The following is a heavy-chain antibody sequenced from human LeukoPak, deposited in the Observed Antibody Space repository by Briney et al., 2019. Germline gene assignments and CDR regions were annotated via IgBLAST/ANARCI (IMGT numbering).Heavy chain of an antibody. J-gene: IGHJ4*02. Sequence: GGSLRLSYAASGFTFSSYGMHWVRQAPGKGLEWVEVIWYDGSNKYYADSVKGRFTISRDNSKNTLYLQMNSLRAEDTAVYYCARDMDYYDSSGYADYWGQGTLVTVSS. D-gene: IGHD3-22*01. CDR1: GFTFSSYG. V-gene: IGHV3-33*01. CDR3: ARDMDYYDSSGYADY. CDR2: IWYDGSNK.